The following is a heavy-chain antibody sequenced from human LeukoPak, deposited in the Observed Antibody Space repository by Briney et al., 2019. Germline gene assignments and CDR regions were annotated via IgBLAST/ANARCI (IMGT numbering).Heavy chain of an antibody. D-gene: IGHD2/OR15-2a*01. CDR1: GNYW. CDR3: VSFYETY. J-gene: IGHJ4*02. Sequence: GGSLRLSCAASGNYWMHWVRQAPGKGLVWVSHINSDGSWTSYADSVKGRFTISKDNTKNTVYLQMNSLRAEDTAVYYCVSFYETYWGRGALVTVSS. CDR2: INSDGSWT. V-gene: IGHV3-74*01.